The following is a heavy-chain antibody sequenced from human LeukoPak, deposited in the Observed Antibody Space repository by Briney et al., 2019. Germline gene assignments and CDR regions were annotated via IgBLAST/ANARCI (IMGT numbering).Heavy chain of an antibody. D-gene: IGHD5-24*01. Sequence: GGSLRLSCAASGFTFSSYSMNWVRQAPGKGLEGVSSISSSSSYIYYADSVKGRFTISRDNAKNSLYLQMNSLRAEDTAVYYCASQRWLQSSFDYWGQGTLVTVSS. J-gene: IGHJ4*02. CDR2: ISSSSSYI. V-gene: IGHV3-21*01. CDR1: GFTFSSYS. CDR3: ASQRWLQSSFDY.